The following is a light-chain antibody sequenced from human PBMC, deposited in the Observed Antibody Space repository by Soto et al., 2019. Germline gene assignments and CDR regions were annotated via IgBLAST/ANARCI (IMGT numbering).Light chain of an antibody. CDR3: QQRDNWPPSIT. J-gene: IGKJ5*01. CDR1: QSVGGH. CDR2: DAS. V-gene: IGKV3-11*01. Sequence: EIVLTQSPATLSLSPGERATLSCRASQSVGGHLAWYQQKPGQAPRLHIYDASDRATGIPARFSGSGSETDFTLTISSLEPDEFAVYYCQQRDNWPPSITFGQGTRLEIK.